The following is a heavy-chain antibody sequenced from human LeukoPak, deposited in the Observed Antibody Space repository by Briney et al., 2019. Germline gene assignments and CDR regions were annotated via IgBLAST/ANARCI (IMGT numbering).Heavy chain of an antibody. CDR1: GFIFSNYW. V-gene: IGHV3-7*01. CDR3: VRTSRSISSDY. D-gene: IGHD3-3*02. CDR2: IKQDGRVK. Sequence: GGSLRLSCEASGFIFSNYWMSWVRQAPGKGLEWVANIKQDGRVKNYVDSMEGRFIISRDNAKNLLYLQMNSLGADDTAVYYWVRTSRSISSDYWGQGTQVTVSS. J-gene: IGHJ4*02.